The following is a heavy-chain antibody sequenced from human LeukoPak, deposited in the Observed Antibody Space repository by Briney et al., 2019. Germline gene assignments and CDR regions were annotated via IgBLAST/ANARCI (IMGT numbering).Heavy chain of an antibody. D-gene: IGHD1-1*01. J-gene: IGHJ4*02. Sequence: GGSLRLSCAASGFTFSGYSMNWVRQAPGKGLEWVSSISSSSSYIYYADSVKGRFTISRDNAKNSLYLQMNSLRAEDTAVYYCARAGMNWNEGYSDYWGQGTLVTVSS. CDR3: ARAGMNWNEGYSDY. CDR2: ISSSSSYI. CDR1: GFTFSGYS. V-gene: IGHV3-21*01.